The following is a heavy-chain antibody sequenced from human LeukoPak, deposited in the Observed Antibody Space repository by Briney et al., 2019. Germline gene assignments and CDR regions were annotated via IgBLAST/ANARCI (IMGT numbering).Heavy chain of an antibody. CDR3: ARLHPDRDGYMRRSFDS. V-gene: IGHV4-59*08. CDR1: GVSISNYY. Sequence: SETLSLTCTVSGVSISNYYWSWVRQPPGKGLEWIGDIYYIGSTNSNPSLKSRVTISLDTYKNQFSLKLRSVTPTDLPVYYCARLHPDRDGYMRRSFDSWGQGTLVTVSS. CDR2: IYYIGST. J-gene: IGHJ4*02. D-gene: IGHD5-24*01.